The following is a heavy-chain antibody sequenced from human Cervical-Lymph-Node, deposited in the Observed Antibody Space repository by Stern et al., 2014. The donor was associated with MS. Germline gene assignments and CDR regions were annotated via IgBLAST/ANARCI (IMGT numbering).Heavy chain of an antibody. D-gene: IGHD4-17*01. CDR2: ISAYNGNT. Sequence: QDQLVQSGAEVKKPGASVKVSCKASGYTFTSYGISWVRQAPGQGLEWMGWISAYNGNTNNAKKLQGRVTITTNTSTSKAYMELRSLRSDDTAVYYCARGAPYGDYRSYYFDYWGQGTLVTVSS. CDR1: GYTFTSYG. CDR3: ARGAPYGDYRSYYFDY. V-gene: IGHV1-18*01. J-gene: IGHJ4*02.